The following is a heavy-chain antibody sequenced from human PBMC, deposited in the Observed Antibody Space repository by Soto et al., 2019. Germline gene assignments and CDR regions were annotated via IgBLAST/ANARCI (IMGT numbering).Heavy chain of an antibody. D-gene: IGHD2-2*01. CDR2: IYYSGST. V-gene: IGHV4-59*01. Sequence: QVQLQASGPGLVKPSETLSLTCTVSGGSISSYYWSWIRQPPGQGLEWIGYIYYSGSTNYNPSLKSRVTISVDTSKTQCSLKLSSVTAADTAVYYCASLQGPYCSTTSCSDYWGQGTLVTVSS. J-gene: IGHJ4*02. CDR1: GGSISSYY. CDR3: ASLQGPYCSTTSCSDY.